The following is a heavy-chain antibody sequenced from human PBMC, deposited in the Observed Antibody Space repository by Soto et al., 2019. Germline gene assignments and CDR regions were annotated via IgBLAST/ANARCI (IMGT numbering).Heavy chain of an antibody. CDR3: ARSPRVIVTAKGTLDF. Sequence: QVQLLQSGGEVKKPGASVKVSCKASGYTFTTFGITWVRQVPGQGLEWLGWISTSTGNTNYAQNLQGRLTLTTDTSTRTAYMELRSMTSDDTAVYYCARSPRVIVTAKGTLDFWGQGTLITVSS. J-gene: IGHJ4*02. V-gene: IGHV1-18*04. CDR1: GYTFTTFG. CDR2: ISTSTGNT. D-gene: IGHD2-21*02.